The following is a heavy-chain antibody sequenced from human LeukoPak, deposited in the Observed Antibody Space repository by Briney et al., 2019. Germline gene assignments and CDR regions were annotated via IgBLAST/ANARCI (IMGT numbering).Heavy chain of an antibody. CDR1: GYTFTSYA. Sequence: ASVKVSCKASGYTFTSYAMNWVRQAPGQGLEWMGWINPNSGGTNYAQKFQGWVTMTRDTSISTAYMELSRLRSDDTAVYYCARAVLLWFGELFSGDAFDIWGQGTMVTVSS. J-gene: IGHJ3*02. V-gene: IGHV1-2*04. CDR2: INPNSGGT. CDR3: ARAVLLWFGELFSGDAFDI. D-gene: IGHD3-10*01.